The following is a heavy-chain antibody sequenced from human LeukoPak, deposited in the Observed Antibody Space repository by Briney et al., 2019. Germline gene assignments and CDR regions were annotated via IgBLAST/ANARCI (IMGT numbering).Heavy chain of an antibody. CDR3: AREGAHIVVVPAAMRSGFDY. Sequence: PGGSLRLSCAASGFTLSSYAMHWVRQAPGKGLEWVAVISYDGSNKYYADSVKGRFTISRDNSKNTLYLQMNSLRAEDTAVYYCAREGAHIVVVPAAMRSGFDYWGQGTLVTVSS. D-gene: IGHD2-2*01. CDR2: ISYDGSNK. J-gene: IGHJ4*02. V-gene: IGHV3-30*04. CDR1: GFTLSSYA.